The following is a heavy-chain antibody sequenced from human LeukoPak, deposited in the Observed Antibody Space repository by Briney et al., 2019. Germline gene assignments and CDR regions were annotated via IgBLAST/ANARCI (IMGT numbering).Heavy chain of an antibody. D-gene: IGHD3-3*01. CDR3: ARVPIFGVVMPPLF. V-gene: IGHV1-18*01. Sequence: ASVKVSCKASGYTFTSYGISWVRHAPGQGLEWMGWISAYNGNTNYAQKLQGRVTMTTDTSTSTAYMELRSLRSDDTAVYYCARVPIFGVVMPPLFWGQGTLVTVSS. CDR2: ISAYNGNT. CDR1: GYTFTSYG. J-gene: IGHJ4*02.